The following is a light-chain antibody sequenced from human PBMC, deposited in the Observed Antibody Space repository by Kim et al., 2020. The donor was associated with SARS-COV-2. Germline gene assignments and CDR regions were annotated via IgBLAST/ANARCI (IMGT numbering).Light chain of an antibody. J-gene: IGKJ1*01. V-gene: IGKV3-11*01. Sequence: LWPGERATLAGRASQRVSSYLAWYQQKPGQAPRLLIYDASNRATGIPARCSGSGSGTDFTLTISSREPEDFAGYYCQQRGNWPPTFGQGTKVDIK. CDR2: DAS. CDR3: QQRGNWPPT. CDR1: QRVSSY.